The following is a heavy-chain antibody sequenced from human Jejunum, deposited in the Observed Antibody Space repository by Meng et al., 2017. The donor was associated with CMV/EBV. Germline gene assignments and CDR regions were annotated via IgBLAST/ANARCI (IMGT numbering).Heavy chain of an antibody. V-gene: IGHV1-18*01. J-gene: IGHJ5*02. Sequence: QVQLVKDGDEVKEPGGSVKVSCKASGYIFNNYGVSWVRQAPGQGPEWMGWISAYNGNTNYAQNFQGRFTMTTDTSTSTAYMELRSLRSDDTAVYYCARDLPGGTKGTWLDLWGQGTLVTVSS. CDR3: ARDLPGGTKGTWLDL. D-gene: IGHD1-14*01. CDR2: ISAYNGNT. CDR1: GYIFNNYG.